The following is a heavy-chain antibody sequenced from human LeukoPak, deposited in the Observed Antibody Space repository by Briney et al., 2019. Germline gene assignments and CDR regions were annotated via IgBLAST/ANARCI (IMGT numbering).Heavy chain of an antibody. Sequence: GGSLRLSCAASGFTFSSKGMGWVRQSPGTGLEWVSSISSSGGETYHADSVKGRFTVSRDNSKNTLYLQMNSLRTEDTAVYYCAKIGVIGNWYFDIWGRGTLVTVSS. CDR1: GFTFSSKG. V-gene: IGHV3-23*01. CDR2: ISSSGGET. D-gene: IGHD6-19*01. J-gene: IGHJ2*01. CDR3: AKIGVIGNWYFDI.